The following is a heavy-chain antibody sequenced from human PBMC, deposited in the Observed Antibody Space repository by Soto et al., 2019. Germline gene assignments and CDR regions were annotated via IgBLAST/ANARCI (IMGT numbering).Heavy chain of an antibody. D-gene: IGHD3-9*01. J-gene: IGHJ4*02. CDR1: GLTFKNYA. CDR2: ISGIGIST. Sequence: PGGSLRLSCAVSGLTFKNYAMNWVRRAPGKGLEWVSGISGIGISTYYADSVKGRFTISRDNSKNTLYLQMNSLRAEDTALYYCAKGSHYDILTAYHAFDYWGPGTLVTVSS. CDR3: AKGSHYDILTAYHAFDY. V-gene: IGHV3-23*01.